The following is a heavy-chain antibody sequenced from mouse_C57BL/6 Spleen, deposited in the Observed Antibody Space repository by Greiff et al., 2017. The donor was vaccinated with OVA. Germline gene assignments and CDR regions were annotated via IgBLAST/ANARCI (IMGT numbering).Heavy chain of an antibody. CDR3: TSYYSHYYAMDY. CDR2: IDPETGGT. CDR1: GYTFTDYE. D-gene: IGHD2-12*01. V-gene: IGHV1-15*01. Sequence: QVHVQQSGAELVRPGASVTLSCKASGYTFTDYEMHWVKQTPVHGLEWIGAIDPETGGTAYNQKFKGKAILTADKSSSTAYMELRSLTSEDSAVYYCTSYYSHYYAMDYWGQGTSVTVSS. J-gene: IGHJ4*01.